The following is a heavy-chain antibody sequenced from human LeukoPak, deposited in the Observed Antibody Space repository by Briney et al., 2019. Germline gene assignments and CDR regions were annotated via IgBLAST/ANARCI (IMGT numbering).Heavy chain of an antibody. J-gene: IGHJ4*02. D-gene: IGHD2-8*01. V-gene: IGHV4-34*01. CDR1: GGSFSGYY. Sequence: SETLSLTCAVYGGSFSGYYWGWIRQPPGKGLEWIGEVNHSGSTNYNPSLKSRVTISVDTSKNQFSLKLSSVTAADTAVYYCARGMVYAILYYWGQGTLVTVSS. CDR3: ARGMVYAILYY. CDR2: VNHSGST.